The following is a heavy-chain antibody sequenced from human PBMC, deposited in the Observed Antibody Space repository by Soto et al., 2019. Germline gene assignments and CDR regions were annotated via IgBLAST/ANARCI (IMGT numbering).Heavy chain of an antibody. D-gene: IGHD3-22*01. Sequence: PGGSLRLSCAASGFTFRSDWMSWVRQAPGKGLEWEANIKQDGSEKYYVESVEGRFTTSRDNAKNSLYLQMNSLRAEDTAVYYCARSPPGGYQYYYGIDVWGQGTTVTVSS. V-gene: IGHV3-7*02. CDR2: IKQDGSEK. CDR3: ARSPPGGYQYYYGIDV. J-gene: IGHJ6*02. CDR1: GFTFRSDW.